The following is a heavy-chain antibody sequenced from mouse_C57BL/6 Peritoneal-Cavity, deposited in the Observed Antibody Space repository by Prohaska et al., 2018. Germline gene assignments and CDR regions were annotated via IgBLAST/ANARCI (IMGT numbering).Heavy chain of an antibody. CDR1: GYTFTSYW. J-gene: IGHJ2*01. Sequence: QVQLQQPGAELVMPGASVKLSCKASGYTFTSYWRHWVKQRPGQGLEWIGEIDPSDSYTNYNQKFKGKATLTVDKSSSTAYMQLSSLTSDDSSVYYCARLDGHFDYWGQGTTLTVSS. D-gene: IGHD1-1*01. V-gene: IGHV1-69*01. CDR3: ARLDGHFDY. CDR2: IDPSDSYT.